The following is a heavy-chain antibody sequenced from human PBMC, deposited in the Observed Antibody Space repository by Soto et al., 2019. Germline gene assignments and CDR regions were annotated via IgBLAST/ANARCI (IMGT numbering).Heavy chain of an antibody. V-gene: IGHV3-33*01. J-gene: IGHJ4*02. Sequence: QVHLVESGGGVVQPGRSLRLSCAASGVIFSSYGMHWVRQAPGKGLEWVALIWPDGSKEFYADSVKGRFTISRDSAKNTVYLQMNSLRVEDTAVYYCARDRDSFGRYYLPGLGYWDQGTLVTVAS. CDR3: ARDRDSFGRYYLPGLGY. D-gene: IGHD5-18*01. CDR2: IWPDGSKE. CDR1: GVIFSSYG.